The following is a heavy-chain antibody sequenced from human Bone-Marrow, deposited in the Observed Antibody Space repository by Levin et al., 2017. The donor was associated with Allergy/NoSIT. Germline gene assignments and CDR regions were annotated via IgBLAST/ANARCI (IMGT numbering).Heavy chain of an antibody. V-gene: IGHV3-23*01. CDR1: GFTFSSYA. Sequence: GGSLRLSCAASGFTFSSYAMSWVRQAPGKGLEWVSAISGSGGSTYYADSVKGRFTISRDNSKNTLYLQMNSLRAEDTAVYYCAKGYCSSTSCPWGVTHGFYWGQGTLVTVSS. CDR3: AKGYCSSTSCPWGVTHGFY. J-gene: IGHJ4*02. D-gene: IGHD2-2*01. CDR2: ISGSGGST.